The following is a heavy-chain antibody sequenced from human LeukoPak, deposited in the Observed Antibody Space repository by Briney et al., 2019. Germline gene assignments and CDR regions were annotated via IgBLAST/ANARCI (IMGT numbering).Heavy chain of an antibody. CDR3: ARNSHYYYYMDV. CDR1: GGSVSSDYY. J-gene: IGHJ6*03. V-gene: IGHV4-30-4*08. CDR2: ISYSGST. Sequence: SETLSLTCTVSGGSVSSDYYWSWIRQPPGKGLEWIGFISYSGSTYYNPSLKSRVTISVDMSKYQFSLRLTSVTAADTAVNYCARNSHYYYYMDVWGIGTTVTVSS. D-gene: IGHD4-23*01.